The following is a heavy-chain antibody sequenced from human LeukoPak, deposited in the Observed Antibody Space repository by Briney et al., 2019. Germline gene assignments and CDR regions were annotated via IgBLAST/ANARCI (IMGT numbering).Heavy chain of an antibody. Sequence: SETLSLTCTVSGGSIGSYYWSWIRQPAGKGLEWIGRIYTSGSTNYNPSLKSRVTMSVDTSKNQFSLKLSSVTAADTAVYYCARGPRMTTDVWFDPWGQGTLVTVSS. CDR2: IYTSGST. CDR1: GGSIGSYY. D-gene: IGHD4-11*01. CDR3: ARGPRMTTDVWFDP. J-gene: IGHJ5*02. V-gene: IGHV4-4*07.